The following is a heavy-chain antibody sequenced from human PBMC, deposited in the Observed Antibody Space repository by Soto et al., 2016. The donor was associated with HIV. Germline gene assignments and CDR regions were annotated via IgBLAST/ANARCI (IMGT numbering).Heavy chain of an antibody. J-gene: IGHJ4*02. V-gene: IGHV3-21*04. D-gene: IGHD6-19*01. Sequence: EVQLVESGGGLVKPGESLTLSCAVSGFSFSGYTMNWVRQAPGKGLEWVSSITSSSNYIYYADSVKGRFIVSRDNAKNSLFLQMNSLRAEDMALYYCAKAYGSGWYAGLDYVGPGEPWSPSPQ. CDR1: GFSFSGYT. CDR3: AKAYGSGWYAGLDY. CDR2: ITSSSNYI.